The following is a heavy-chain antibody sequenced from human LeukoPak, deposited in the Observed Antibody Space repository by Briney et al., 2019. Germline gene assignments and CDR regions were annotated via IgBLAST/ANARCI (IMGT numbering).Heavy chain of an antibody. V-gene: IGHV3-30-3*01. CDR3: APETGDRIGRLSEVIDY. D-gene: IGHD7-27*01. Sequence: GGSLRLSCAASGFTFSSYAMHWVRQAPGKGLEWVAVISYDGSNKYYADSVKGRFTISRDNSKNTLYLQMNSLRAEDTAVYYCAPETGDRIGRLSEVIDYWGQGTLVTVSS. J-gene: IGHJ4*02. CDR2: ISYDGSNK. CDR1: GFTFSSYA.